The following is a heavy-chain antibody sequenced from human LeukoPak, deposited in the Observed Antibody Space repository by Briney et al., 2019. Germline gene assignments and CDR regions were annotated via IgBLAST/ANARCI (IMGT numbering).Heavy chain of an antibody. J-gene: IGHJ3*02. CDR1: GDSISSGGYY. CDR2: IYYSGST. V-gene: IGHV4-31*03. CDR3: ARVYGSNLRGTFDI. Sequence: TSETLSLTCTVSGDSISSGGYYWSWIRQHPGKGLEWIGYIYYSGSTYYNPSLKSRVTISVDTSKNQFSLKLTSVTAADTAVYYCARVYGSNLRGTFDIWGQGTMVTASS. D-gene: IGHD4/OR15-4a*01.